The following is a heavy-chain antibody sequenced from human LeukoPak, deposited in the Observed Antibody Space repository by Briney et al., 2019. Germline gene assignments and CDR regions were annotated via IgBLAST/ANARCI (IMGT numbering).Heavy chain of an antibody. V-gene: IGHV4-38-2*01. CDR1: GFTFSDYY. CDR2: IYYSGST. CDR3: ARGSPPYYFDY. J-gene: IGHJ4*02. D-gene: IGHD1-14*01. Sequence: GSLRLSCAASGFTFSDYYMSWIRQAPGKGREWIGSIYYSGSTYYNPSLKSRVTISVDTSKNQFSLKLSSVTAADTAVYYCARGSPPYYFDYWGQGTLVTVSS.